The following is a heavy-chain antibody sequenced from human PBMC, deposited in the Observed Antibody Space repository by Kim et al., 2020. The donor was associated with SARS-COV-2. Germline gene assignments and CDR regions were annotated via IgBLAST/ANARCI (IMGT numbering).Heavy chain of an antibody. CDR3: AKADYYDSSGYYLFDY. CDR2: ISWNSGSI. J-gene: IGHJ4*02. CDR1: GFTFGDYA. Sequence: GGSLRLSCAASGFTFGDYAMHWVRQAPGKGLEWVSGISWNSGSIGYADSVKGRFTISRDNAKNSLYLQMNSLRAEDTALYYCAKADYYDSSGYYLFDYWGQGTLVTVSS. D-gene: IGHD3-22*01. V-gene: IGHV3-9*01.